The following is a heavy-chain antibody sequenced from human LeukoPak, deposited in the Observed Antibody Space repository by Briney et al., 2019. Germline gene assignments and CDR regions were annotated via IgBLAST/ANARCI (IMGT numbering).Heavy chain of an antibody. CDR2: ISSSGSTI. D-gene: IGHD3-10*01. V-gene: IGHV3-48*04. J-gene: IGHJ4*02. Sequence: GGSLRLSCAASGFTFSSYGMHWVRQAPGKGLEWVSYISSSGSTIYYADSVKGRFTISRDNAKNSLYLQMNSLRAEDTAVYYCARDMVRGGRGIDYWGQGTLVTVSS. CDR3: ARDMVRGGRGIDY. CDR1: GFTFSSYG.